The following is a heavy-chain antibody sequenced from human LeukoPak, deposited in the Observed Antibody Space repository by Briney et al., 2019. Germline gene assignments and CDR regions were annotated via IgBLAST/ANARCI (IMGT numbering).Heavy chain of an antibody. V-gene: IGHV3-21*01. CDR1: GFTFSSYS. Sequence: GGSLRLSCAASGFTFSSYSMNWVRQAPGKGLEWVSSISSSSSYIYYADSVKGRFTISRDNAKNSLYLQMNSLRAEDTAVYYCATGPYYDILTGYYFNEYFQHWGQGTLVTVSS. CDR2: ISSSSSYI. D-gene: IGHD3-9*01. CDR3: ATGPYYDILTGYYFNEYFQH. J-gene: IGHJ1*01.